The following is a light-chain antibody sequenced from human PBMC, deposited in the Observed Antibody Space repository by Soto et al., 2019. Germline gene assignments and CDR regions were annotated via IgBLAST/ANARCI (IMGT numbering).Light chain of an antibody. J-gene: IGLJ1*01. CDR3: NSYTGSSTYV. V-gene: IGLV2-18*02. CDR1: SSDVGSYNR. CDR2: EVS. Sequence: QSELTQPPSVSGSPGQSVAISCTRTSSDVGSYNRVSWYQQPPGAAPKLMIYEVSNRPSGVPDRFSGSKSGNTASLTISGLQAEDEADYYCNSYTGSSTYVFGTGTKVTVL.